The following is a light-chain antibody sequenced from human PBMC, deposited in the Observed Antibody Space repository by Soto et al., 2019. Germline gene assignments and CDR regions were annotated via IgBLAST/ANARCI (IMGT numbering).Light chain of an antibody. V-gene: IGKV1-27*01. Sequence: DIQMTQSPSSLSASVGDRVTITCRASQGISNYLAWYQQKPGKVPKLLIYSASTLQSGVPSRFSGSGSGTDFALNISSLQPEDVAPYYCQKYNGAPQTFGQGTKVEIK. CDR2: SAS. CDR1: QGISNY. J-gene: IGKJ1*01. CDR3: QKYNGAPQT.